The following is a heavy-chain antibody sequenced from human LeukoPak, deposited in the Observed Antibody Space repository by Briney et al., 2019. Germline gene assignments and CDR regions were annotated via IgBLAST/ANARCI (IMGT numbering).Heavy chain of an antibody. CDR2: IYHSGST. CDR1: GGSISSGGYS. Sequence: PSQTLSLTCAVSGGSISSGGYSWSWIRQPPGKGLEWIGYIYHSGSTYYNPSLKSRVTISVDRSKNQFSLKLSSVTAADTAVYYCARGRGYSGKVDVSLHHGAFDIWGQGTMVTVSS. CDR3: ARGRGYSGKVDVSLHHGAFDI. V-gene: IGHV4-30-2*01. J-gene: IGHJ3*02. D-gene: IGHD4-23*01.